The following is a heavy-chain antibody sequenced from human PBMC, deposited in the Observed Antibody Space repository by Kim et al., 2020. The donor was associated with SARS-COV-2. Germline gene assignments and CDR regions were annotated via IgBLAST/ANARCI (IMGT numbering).Heavy chain of an antibody. Sequence: GGSLRLSCAASGFTFSTSAMHWVRQTPGKGLEWVAVISYDVNVKYYADSVKGRFTISRDNSKNTLYVQMNSLRAEDTAVYYWARGAGDSGNWVDPWGQGT. J-gene: IGHJ5*02. V-gene: IGHV3-30*04. CDR2: ISYDVNVK. CDR1: GFTFSTSA. D-gene: IGHD2-15*01. CDR3: ARGAGDSGNWVDP.